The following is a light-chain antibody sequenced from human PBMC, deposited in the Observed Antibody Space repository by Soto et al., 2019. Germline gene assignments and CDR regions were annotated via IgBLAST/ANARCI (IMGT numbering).Light chain of an antibody. CDR3: QHHNSYSQA. Sequence: DIQLTQSPSTLSVSLGDRVTISCEASQSISNYLAWYQQKPGQDPKLLIYEASTLTTGIPSRFSGSGAGTEFTLTISSLQPEDFAHYYCQHHNSYSQAFGQGTKVDIK. CDR1: QSISNY. CDR2: EAS. J-gene: IGKJ1*01. V-gene: IGKV1-5*01.